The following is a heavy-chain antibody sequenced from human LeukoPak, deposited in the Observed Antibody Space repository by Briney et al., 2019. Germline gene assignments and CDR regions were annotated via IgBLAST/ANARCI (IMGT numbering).Heavy chain of an antibody. V-gene: IGHV3-15*01. CDR2: IKSETDGGTA. CDR1: ELTLSDAW. D-gene: IGHD4-11*01. CDR3: ATLYRTDP. Sequence: GGSLRLSCGASELTLSDAWMYWVRQAPGKGLECIGHIKSETDGGTADYIAPGKGRFTISRDDSTNTLFLQMRSLKTEDTAVYYCATLYRTDPWGQGTLVTVSS. J-gene: IGHJ5*02.